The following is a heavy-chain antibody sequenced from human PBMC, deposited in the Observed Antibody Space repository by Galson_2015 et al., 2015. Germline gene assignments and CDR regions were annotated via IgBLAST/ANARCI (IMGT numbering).Heavy chain of an antibody. V-gene: IGHV3-30*18. Sequence: SLRLSCAASGFTFSNYGMHWVRQAPGKGLEWVAVISYDGSQKYYADSVKGRFTISRDNSKNTLYLQVSSLRADDTAVYYCAKEGRAYEYVGALYDALAHWGKGALV. CDR2: ISYDGSQK. J-gene: IGHJ4*02. CDR1: GFTFSNYG. D-gene: IGHD2-8*01. CDR3: AKEGRAYEYVGALYDALAH.